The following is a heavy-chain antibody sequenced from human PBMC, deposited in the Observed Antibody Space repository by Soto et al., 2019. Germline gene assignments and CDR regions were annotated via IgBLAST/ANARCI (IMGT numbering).Heavy chain of an antibody. CDR1: GGSFSGYY. D-gene: IGHD3-10*01. CDR3: ARGRRVRGVIPFYYYGMDV. V-gene: IGHV4-34*01. CDR2: INHSGST. J-gene: IGHJ6*02. Sequence: LSLTCAVYGGSFSGYYWSWIRQPPGKGLEWIGEINHSGSTNYNPSLKSRVTISVDTSKNQFSLKLSSVTAADTAVYYCARGRRVRGVIPFYYYGMDVWGQGTTVTVSS.